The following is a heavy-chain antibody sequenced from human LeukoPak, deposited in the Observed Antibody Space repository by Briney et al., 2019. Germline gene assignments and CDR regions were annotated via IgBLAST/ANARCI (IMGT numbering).Heavy chain of an antibody. D-gene: IGHD2-21*02. CDR3: ARVYCGGDCYPAAEYFQH. V-gene: IGHV3-48*04. CDR2: ISPSSTRI. J-gene: IGHJ1*01. CDR1: GFTFSSYN. Sequence: PGGSLRLSCAASGFTFSSYNMNWVRQAPGKGLEWVSYISPSSTRIDYAASVKGRFTISRDNAKNSLYLQMNSLRAEDTAVYYCARVYCGGDCYPAAEYFQHWGQGTLVTVSS.